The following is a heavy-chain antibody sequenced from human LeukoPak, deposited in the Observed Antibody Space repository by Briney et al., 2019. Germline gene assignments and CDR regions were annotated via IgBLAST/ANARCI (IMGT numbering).Heavy chain of an antibody. CDR2: ISSSGSTI. CDR1: GFTFTTYE. Sequence: PGGSPRLSCAAPGFTFTTYEKNRGRPAPGKGLEWVSYISSSGSTIYYADSVKGRFTISRDNAKSSLFLQMNSLRAEDTAVYYCARTFDNWGQGTLVTVSS. J-gene: IGHJ4*02. CDR3: ARTFDN. V-gene: IGHV3-48*03.